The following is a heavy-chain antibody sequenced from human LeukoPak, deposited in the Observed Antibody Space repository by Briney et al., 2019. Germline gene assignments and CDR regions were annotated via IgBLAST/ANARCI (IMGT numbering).Heavy chain of an antibody. V-gene: IGHV3-23*01. CDR2: ICGSGGST. Sequence: AGGSLRLSCAASGFTFSSYDMSWVRRAPGKGLEWGSAICGSGGSTYYADSVKGRFTISRDSSKNTLFLQMNRLRPEDAAVYYCAKTPVTTCRGAFCYPFDYWGLGTLVTVSS. CDR1: GFTFSSYD. J-gene: IGHJ4*02. CDR3: AKTPVTTCRGAFCYPFDY. D-gene: IGHD2-15*01.